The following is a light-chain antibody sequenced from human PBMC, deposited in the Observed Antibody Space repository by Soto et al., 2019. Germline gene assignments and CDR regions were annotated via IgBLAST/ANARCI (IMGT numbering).Light chain of an antibody. CDR2: AAS. Sequence: DIQMTQSPSSLSASVGDRVTITCRASQGISNYLAWYQQIQGKVPKLLISAASTLQSGVPSRFSGRGSGTDFTLTISSLQPEDVATYYCQKYTNVPAFGGGTKVEIK. V-gene: IGKV1-27*01. J-gene: IGKJ4*01. CDR1: QGISNY. CDR3: QKYTNVPA.